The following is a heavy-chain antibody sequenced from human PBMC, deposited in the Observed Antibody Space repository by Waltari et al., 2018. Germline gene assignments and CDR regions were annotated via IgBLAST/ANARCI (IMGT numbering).Heavy chain of an antibody. V-gene: IGHV3-74*01. D-gene: IGHD2-8*01. CDR1: GFSFSSYW. J-gene: IGHJ4*02. CDR2: IDSDGSRI. CDR3: ATETCTNCHVREDDY. Sequence: DVQLLESGGGLVQPGGSLRLSCVASGFSFSSYWIYLIRKSPGKGREWSEHIDSDGSRIRYAESVQVSLTIYRDKGQMTVYLQMNSLRDEDKAVYYCATETCTNCHVREDDYWGQRTLGTVSS.